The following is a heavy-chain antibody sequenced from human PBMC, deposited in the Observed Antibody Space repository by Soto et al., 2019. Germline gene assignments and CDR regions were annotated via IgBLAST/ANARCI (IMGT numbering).Heavy chain of an antibody. CDR3: AKYNRGYCSSTSCYGIDY. Sequence: GGSLRLSCAASGFTFSSYAMSWVRQAPGNGLEWVSAISGSGGSTYYADSVKGRFTISRDNSKNTLYLQMNSLRAEDTAVYYCAKYNRGYCSSTSCYGIDYWGQGTLVTVSS. J-gene: IGHJ4*02. D-gene: IGHD2-2*01. CDR1: GFTFSSYA. V-gene: IGHV3-23*01. CDR2: ISGSGGST.